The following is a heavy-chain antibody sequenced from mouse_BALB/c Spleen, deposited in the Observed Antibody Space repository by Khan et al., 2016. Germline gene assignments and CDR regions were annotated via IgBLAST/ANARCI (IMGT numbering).Heavy chain of an antibody. CDR1: GFTFSNYA. J-gene: IGHJ3*01. V-gene: IGHV5-6-5*01. CDR2: ISSGDNT. Sequence: EVELVESGGDLVKPGGSLKLSCTASGFTFSNYAMSWVRQTPEKRLEWVASISSGDNTYFPDSVKGRFTISRDNDKNILYLQMSSLKSEDTAMYYCTRDCWFTYWGQGTLVTVSA. CDR3: TRDCWFTY.